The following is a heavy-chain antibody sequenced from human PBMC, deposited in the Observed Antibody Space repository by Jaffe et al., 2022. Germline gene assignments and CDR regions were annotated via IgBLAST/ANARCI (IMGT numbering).Heavy chain of an antibody. Sequence: EVQLVESGGDLIQPGGSLRLSCAASGFTFSSFEMNWVRQGPGKGLEWVSYISGSGNTIYYADSVKGRFTMSRDNGKNSLYLQMNSLRAEDTAIYYCARGDGNIYTELFDYWGQGTLVTVSS. J-gene: IGHJ4*02. CDR2: ISGSGNTI. D-gene: IGHD2-2*02. V-gene: IGHV3-48*03. CDR1: GFTFSSFE. CDR3: ARGDGNIYTELFDY.